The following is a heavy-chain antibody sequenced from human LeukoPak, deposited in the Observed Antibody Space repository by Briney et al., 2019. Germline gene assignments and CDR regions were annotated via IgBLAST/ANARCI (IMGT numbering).Heavy chain of an antibody. D-gene: IGHD3-22*01. Sequence: GGSLRLSCAASGFTFSSYAMSWVRQAPGKGLEWVSVIYSGGSTYYADSVKGRFTISRDNSKNTLYLQMNSLRAEDTAVYYCASVPYYDSSGYYYGGGDWGQGTLVTVSS. CDR2: IYSGGST. J-gene: IGHJ4*02. CDR3: ASVPYYDSSGYYYGGGD. V-gene: IGHV3-66*01. CDR1: GFTFSSYA.